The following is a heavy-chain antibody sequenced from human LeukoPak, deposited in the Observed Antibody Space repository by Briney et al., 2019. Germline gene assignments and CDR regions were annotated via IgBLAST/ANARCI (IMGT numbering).Heavy chain of an antibody. CDR1: GGSISGSTYY. Sequence: SETLSLTCTVSGGSISGSTYYWGWIRRPPGKGLEWIGSIYYSGSTYYNPSLKSRVTVSVDTSKNQFSLKLSSVTAADTAVYYCVRGSTLRHYQYWGQGTLVTVSS. V-gene: IGHV4-39*01. CDR3: VRGSTLRHYQY. J-gene: IGHJ4*02. CDR2: IYYSGST. D-gene: IGHD3-16*01.